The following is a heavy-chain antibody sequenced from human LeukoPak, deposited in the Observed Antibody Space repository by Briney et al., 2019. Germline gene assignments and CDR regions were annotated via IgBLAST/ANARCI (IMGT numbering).Heavy chain of an antibody. CDR2: IWYDGSDK. J-gene: IGHJ4*02. V-gene: IGHV3-33*08. Sequence: QPGGSLRLSCAASGFIFSNYDMHWVRQAPGKGLEWVAVIWYDGSDKHYADSVQGRFTISRDNSKNSLYLQMNSLRAEDTALYYCARRVQYYFDYWGQGTLVTVSS. CDR1: GFIFSNYD. CDR3: ARRVQYYFDY.